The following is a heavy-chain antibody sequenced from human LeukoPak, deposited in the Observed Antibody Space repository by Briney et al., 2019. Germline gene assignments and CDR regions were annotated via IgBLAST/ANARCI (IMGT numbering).Heavy chain of an antibody. D-gene: IGHD1/OR15-1a*01. Sequence: ASVKVSCKASGYTFTAYYMHWVRQAPGQGLEWMGWINPNSGGTNYAQNFQGRVTMTRDTSISTAYMELSKLRSDDTAVYYCATKSATYYYYGMDVWGQGTTVTVSS. CDR3: ATKSATYYYYGMDV. V-gene: IGHV1-2*02. J-gene: IGHJ6*02. CDR2: INPNSGGT. CDR1: GYTFTAYY.